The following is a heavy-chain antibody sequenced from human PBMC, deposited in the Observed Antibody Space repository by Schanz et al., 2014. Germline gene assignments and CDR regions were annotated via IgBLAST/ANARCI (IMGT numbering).Heavy chain of an antibody. V-gene: IGHV3-64*04. D-gene: IGHD1-26*01. J-gene: IGHJ4*02. CDR1: GFTFSSYG. CDR2: ISNNGDST. Sequence: AQLVESGGGVVQPGRSLRLSCAASGFTFSSYGMHWVRQAPGKGLEYISAISNNGDSTYYADSVKGRFTISRDNSKNTLYLQMNSLRAEDTAVYYCARDHTTESYYSAGPPIDYWGQGTLLTVSS. CDR3: ARDHTTESYYSAGPPIDY.